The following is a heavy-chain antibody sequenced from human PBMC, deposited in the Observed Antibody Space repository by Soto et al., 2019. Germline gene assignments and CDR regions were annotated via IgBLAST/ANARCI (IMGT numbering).Heavy chain of an antibody. D-gene: IGHD6-6*01. J-gene: IGHJ4*02. CDR3: AKEIRGSSSLTYYFDY. V-gene: IGHV3-23*01. CDR2: VSGSGGST. Sequence: GGSLRLSCAASGFTFSSYAMSWVRQAPGKGLEWVSAVSGSGGSTYYADSVKGRFTISRDNSKNTLYLQMNSLRAEDTAVYYCAKEIRGSSSLTYYFDYWGQGTLVTVSS. CDR1: GFTFSSYA.